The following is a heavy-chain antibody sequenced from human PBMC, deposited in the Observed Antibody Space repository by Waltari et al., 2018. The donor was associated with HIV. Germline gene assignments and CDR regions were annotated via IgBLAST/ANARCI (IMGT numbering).Heavy chain of an antibody. Sequence: VQLVQSGTEVKKPGASVKVSCKAYAYTFTGYGIIWVRQAPGQGLEWMGGVNTYNGNKNYAQKFQGRVSMTTDTATSTAYMELRSLRSDDTAIYFCARVATTETSQFYGMDVWGQGTTVTVSS. V-gene: IGHV1-18*01. CDR1: AYTFTGYG. CDR2: VNTYNGNK. D-gene: IGHD2-2*01. J-gene: IGHJ6*02. CDR3: ARVATTETSQFYGMDV.